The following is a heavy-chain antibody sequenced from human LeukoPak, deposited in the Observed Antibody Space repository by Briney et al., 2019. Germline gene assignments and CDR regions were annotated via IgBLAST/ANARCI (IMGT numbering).Heavy chain of an antibody. CDR1: GFSLSTSGMC. J-gene: IGHJ4*02. D-gene: IGHD6-13*01. CDR3: ARITPAGRQLDY. Sequence: SGPALVKPTQTLTLTCTFSGFSLSTSGMCVSWIRQPPGKALEWLARIDWDDDKYYRTSLKTRLTISKDTSKNQVVLTMTNMDPVDTATYYCARITPAGRQLDYWGQGTLVTGSS. V-gene: IGHV2-70*11. CDR2: IDWDDDK.